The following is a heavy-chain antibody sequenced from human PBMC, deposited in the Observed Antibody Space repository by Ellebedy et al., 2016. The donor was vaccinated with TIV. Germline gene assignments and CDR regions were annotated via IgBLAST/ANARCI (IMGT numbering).Heavy chain of an antibody. J-gene: IGHJ4*02. Sequence: GESLKISCKGSGYSFTSYSMGWVRQMPGKGLEWMGIIYPGDSDTRYSPSFQGQVTISADKSISTAYLQWSSLKASDTAMYYCAREGIAVAGPFDYWGQGTLVTVSS. V-gene: IGHV5-51*01. CDR3: AREGIAVAGPFDY. CDR1: GYSFTSYS. CDR2: IYPGDSDT. D-gene: IGHD6-19*01.